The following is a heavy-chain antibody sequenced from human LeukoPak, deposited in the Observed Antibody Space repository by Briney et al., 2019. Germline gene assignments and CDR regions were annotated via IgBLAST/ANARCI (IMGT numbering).Heavy chain of an antibody. J-gene: IGHJ4*02. CDR3: AKTYYYDSTRLYYFDN. CDR1: GFSFSSFA. V-gene: IGHV3-30-3*01. Sequence: GGSLRLSCAASGFSFSSFAMHWVRQAPGKGLEWVAVISSDGSNKYYADSVKGRFTISRDNSKNTLYLQMNSLRAEDTAVYYCAKTYYYDSTRLYYFDNWGQGTLVTVSS. D-gene: IGHD3-22*01. CDR2: ISSDGSNK.